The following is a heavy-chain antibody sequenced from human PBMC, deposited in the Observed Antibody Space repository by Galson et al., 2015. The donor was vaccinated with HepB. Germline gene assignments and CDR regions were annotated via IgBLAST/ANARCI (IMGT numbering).Heavy chain of an antibody. CDR3: ARGHYKHIVVVTAIHYYYYGMDV. Sequence: SLRLSCAASGFTFSSYAMHWVHQAPGKGLEWVAVISYDGSNKYYADSVKGRFTISRDNSKNTLYLQMNSLRAEDTAVYYCARGHYKHIVVVTAIHYYYYGMDVWGQGTTVTVSS. D-gene: IGHD2-21*02. V-gene: IGHV3-30-3*01. CDR1: GFTFSSYA. J-gene: IGHJ6*02. CDR2: ISYDGSNK.